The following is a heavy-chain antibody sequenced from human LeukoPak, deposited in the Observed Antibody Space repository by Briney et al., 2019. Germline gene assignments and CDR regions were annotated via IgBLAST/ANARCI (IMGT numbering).Heavy chain of an antibody. V-gene: IGHV1-69*01. CDR3: AREGAHSKKTYNWFDP. CDR1: GGTFSSYA. Sequence: SVNVSCKASGGTFSSYAISWVRQAPGQGLEWMGGIIPIFGTANYAQKFQGRVTITADESTSTAYMELSSLRSEDTAVYYCAREGAHSKKTYNWFDPWGQGTLVTVSS. J-gene: IGHJ5*02. D-gene: IGHD2-21*01. CDR2: IIPIFGTA.